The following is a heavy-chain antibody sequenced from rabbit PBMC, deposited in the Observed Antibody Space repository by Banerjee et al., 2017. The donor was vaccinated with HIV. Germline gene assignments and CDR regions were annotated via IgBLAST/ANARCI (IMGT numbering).Heavy chain of an antibody. CDR1: GFDFSSYY. Sequence: QSLEESGGDLVKPEGSLTLTCKASGFDFSSYYMSWVRQASGKGLELIACIYTNSGSTWYASWVNGRFTISRSTSLNTVDLKMTSLTAADTATYFCARDDDYGGYGYSTEYNLWGPGTLVTVS. CDR3: ARDDDYGGYGYSTEYNL. D-gene: IGHD7-1*01. CDR2: IYTNSGST. V-gene: IGHV1S43*01. J-gene: IGHJ4*01.